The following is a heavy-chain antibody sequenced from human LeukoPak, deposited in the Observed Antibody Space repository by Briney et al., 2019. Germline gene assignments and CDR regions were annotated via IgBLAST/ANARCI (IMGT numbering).Heavy chain of an antibody. D-gene: IGHD5-18*01. J-gene: IGHJ4*02. CDR3: AREGYGYYFDY. V-gene: IGHV3-20*04. CDR2: ISWNGGST. Sequence: GGSLRLSCAASGFTFDDYAMHWVRQAPGKGLEWVSGISWNGGSTGYADSVKGRFTISRDNAKNSLYLQMNSLRAEDTALYYCAREGYGYYFDYWGQGTLVTVSS. CDR1: GFTFDDYA.